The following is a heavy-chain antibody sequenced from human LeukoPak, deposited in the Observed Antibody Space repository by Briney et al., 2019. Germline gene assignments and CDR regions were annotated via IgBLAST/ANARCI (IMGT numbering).Heavy chain of an antibody. J-gene: IGHJ6*02. CDR2: IHYTGGT. D-gene: IGHD2-21*01. CDR1: SRSMRTYY. CDR3: ARDLEPDDFLWGLDV. Sequence: SESLSLTCTVSSRSMRTYYWSWIRQPPGKALDWVGCIHYTGGTNYNPSLKSRITISVDTSKSQFSLRLSSVTAADTAVYYCARDLEPDDFLWGLDVWGQGTTVTVSS. V-gene: IGHV4-59*01.